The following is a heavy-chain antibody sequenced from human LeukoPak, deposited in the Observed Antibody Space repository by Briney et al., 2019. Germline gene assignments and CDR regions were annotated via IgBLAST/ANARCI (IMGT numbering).Heavy chain of an antibody. J-gene: IGHJ4*02. Sequence: GESLKTSCKGSGYSFTSYWIGWVRQMPGKGLEWMGIIYPGDSDTRYSPSFQGQVTISADKSISTAYLQWSSLKASDTAMYYCARLVHYDFWSGLDDYWGQGTLVTVSS. D-gene: IGHD3-3*01. V-gene: IGHV5-51*01. CDR1: GYSFTSYW. CDR3: ARLVHYDFWSGLDDY. CDR2: IYPGDSDT.